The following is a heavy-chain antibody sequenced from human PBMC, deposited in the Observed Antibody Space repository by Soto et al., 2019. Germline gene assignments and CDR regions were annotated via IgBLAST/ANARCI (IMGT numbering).Heavy chain of an antibody. CDR3: ASSPPTYDFWSGYYLVHYYYMDV. J-gene: IGHJ6*03. Sequence: GGSLRLSCAASGFTFSSYWMSWVRQAPGKGLEWVANIKQDGSEKYYVDSVKGRFTISRENAKNSLYLQMNSLRAEDTAVYYCASSPPTYDFWSGYYLVHYYYMDVWGKGTTVTVSS. CDR2: IKQDGSEK. CDR1: GFTFSSYW. V-gene: IGHV3-7*01. D-gene: IGHD3-3*01.